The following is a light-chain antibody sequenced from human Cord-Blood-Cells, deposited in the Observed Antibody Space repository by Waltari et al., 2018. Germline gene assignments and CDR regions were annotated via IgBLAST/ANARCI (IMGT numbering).Light chain of an antibody. Sequence: SVLTQPPSASGTSGQRVTISCSGSSSTIGRTYVYWYQQLPGTAPKLLIYRNNQRPSGVPDRFSGSKSGTSASLAISGLRSEDEADYYCAAWDDSLSGRVFGGGTKLTVL. CDR3: AAWDDSLSGRV. CDR2: RNN. CDR1: SSTIGRTY. J-gene: IGLJ3*02. V-gene: IGLV1-47*01.